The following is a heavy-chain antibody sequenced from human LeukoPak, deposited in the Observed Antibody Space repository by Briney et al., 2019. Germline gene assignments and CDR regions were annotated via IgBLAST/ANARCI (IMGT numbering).Heavy chain of an antibody. CDR3: AKDRGYSHGFDY. Sequence: GGSLRLSCAASGFTFSSYGMHWVRQAPGKGLEWVAAISYDGRNKEYVDSVEGRFTISRDNSENTLYLQMNSLRAEDTAVYSCAKDRGYSHGFDYWGQGTLVTVSS. CDR1: GFTFSSYG. D-gene: IGHD5-18*01. CDR2: ISYDGRNK. V-gene: IGHV3-30*18. J-gene: IGHJ4*02.